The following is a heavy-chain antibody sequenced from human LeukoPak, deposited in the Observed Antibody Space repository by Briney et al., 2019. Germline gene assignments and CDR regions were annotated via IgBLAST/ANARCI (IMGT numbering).Heavy chain of an antibody. Sequence: SETLSLTCTVSGGSISSYYWSWIRQPPGKGLEWIGEVSHSGSTNYNPSLKSRVTISLDTSKNQFSLKVKSVTAADTAVYYCARVRRFGAGQDYWGQGTLVTFSS. CDR2: VSHSGST. J-gene: IGHJ4*02. D-gene: IGHD3-16*01. CDR1: GGSISSYY. CDR3: ARVRRFGAGQDY. V-gene: IGHV4-34*01.